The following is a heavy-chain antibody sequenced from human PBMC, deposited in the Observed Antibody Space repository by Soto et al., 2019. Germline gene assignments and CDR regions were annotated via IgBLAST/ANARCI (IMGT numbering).Heavy chain of an antibody. V-gene: IGHV1-3*01. D-gene: IGHD6-19*01. CDR1: GYTFTSYA. CDR2: INAGNGNT. CDR3: ASSCWYKDYSDY. J-gene: IGHJ4*02. Sequence: QVQLVQSGAEVKKPGASVKVSCKASGYTFTSYAMHWVRQAPGQRLEWMGWINAGNGNTKYSQKFQGRVTITRDTSASIAYMELSSLRSEDTAVYYCASSCWYKDYSDYWGQGTLVTVSS.